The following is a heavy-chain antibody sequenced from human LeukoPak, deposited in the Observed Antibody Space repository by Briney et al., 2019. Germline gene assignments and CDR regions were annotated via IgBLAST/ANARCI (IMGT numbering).Heavy chain of an antibody. D-gene: IGHD3-22*01. V-gene: IGHV3-23*01. CDR2: ISGSGSST. CDR3: AKEVGYDSSGYDDF. CDR1: GFTFSSYA. Sequence: GGSLRLSCAASGFTFSSYAMSWVRQAPGQGLEWFSAISGSGSSTYYADSVKGRFTISRDNSKNTLYLQMNSLRAEDTALYYCAKEVGYDSSGYDDFWGQGTLVTVSS. J-gene: IGHJ4*02.